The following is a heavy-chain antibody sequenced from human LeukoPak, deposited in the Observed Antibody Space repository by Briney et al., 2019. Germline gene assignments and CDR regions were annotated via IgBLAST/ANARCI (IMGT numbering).Heavy chain of an antibody. Sequence: ASVKVSCKASGYTFSDYYIHWVRQAPGQGLEWMGWITPNSGGTKYAQRFQGRVTMTRDTSISTAYMDLSRPTSDDTAVYYCARVEGSAAVRGDWGQGTLVTVSS. CDR1: GYTFSDYY. D-gene: IGHD2-15*01. V-gene: IGHV1-2*02. CDR3: ARVEGSAAVRGD. J-gene: IGHJ4*02. CDR2: ITPNSGGT.